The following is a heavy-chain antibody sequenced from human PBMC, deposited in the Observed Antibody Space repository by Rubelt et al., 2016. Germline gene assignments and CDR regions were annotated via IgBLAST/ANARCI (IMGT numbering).Heavy chain of an antibody. D-gene: IGHD2-8*01. CDR3: AREEGVRGNGQIDY. J-gene: IGHJ4*02. CDR2: IYGGGVA. Sequence: GQLLESGGGLIQPGGSLRLSCAASGFSVSGKYMAWVRQAPGKGLEWVSLIYGGGVAYSADSVKGRFSISRDNAKNSLYLQMNSLRAEDTALYYCAREEGVRGNGQIDYWGQGTLVTVSS. V-gene: IGHV3-53*01. CDR1: GFSVSGKY.